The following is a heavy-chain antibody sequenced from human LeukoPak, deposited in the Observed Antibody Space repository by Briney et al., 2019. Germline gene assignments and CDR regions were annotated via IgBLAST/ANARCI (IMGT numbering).Heavy chain of an antibody. V-gene: IGHV3-33*01. D-gene: IGHD3-3*01. J-gene: IGHJ6*02. CDR1: GFTFSSYG. CDR3: ARPPSITNPYYGMDV. Sequence: GGSLRLSCAASGFTFSSYGMHWVRQAPGKGLEWVAVIWYDGSNKYYADSVKGRFTISRDNSKNTLYLQMNSLRAEDTAVYYCARPPSITNPYYGMDVWGQGTTVTVSS. CDR2: IWYDGSNK.